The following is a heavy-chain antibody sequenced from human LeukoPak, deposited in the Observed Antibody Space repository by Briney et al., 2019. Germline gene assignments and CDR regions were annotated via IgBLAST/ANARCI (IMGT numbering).Heavy chain of an antibody. Sequence: ASVKVSCTASGYTFTSYDINWVRQATGQGLEWMGWMNPNSGNTGYAQKFQGRVTMTRNTSISTAYMELSSLRSEDTAVYYCARGAIAAAGTMSNYWGQGTLVTVSS. CDR3: ARGAIAAAGTMSNY. CDR1: GYTFTSYD. D-gene: IGHD6-13*01. CDR2: MNPNSGNT. J-gene: IGHJ4*02. V-gene: IGHV1-8*01.